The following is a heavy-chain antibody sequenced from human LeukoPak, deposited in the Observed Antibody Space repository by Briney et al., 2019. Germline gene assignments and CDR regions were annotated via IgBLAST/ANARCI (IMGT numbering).Heavy chain of an antibody. Sequence: GASVYVSCNASGYTFTYSYLHWVRQGPGQALEWMGWITPFNGNTNYAQKFQDRVTITRDRSMSTAYMELSSLRSEDTAMYYCASGDYGGNSASFDYWGQGTLVTVSS. D-gene: IGHD4-23*01. J-gene: IGHJ4*02. CDR1: GYTFTYSY. CDR2: ITPFNGNT. CDR3: ASGDYGGNSASFDY. V-gene: IGHV1-45*02.